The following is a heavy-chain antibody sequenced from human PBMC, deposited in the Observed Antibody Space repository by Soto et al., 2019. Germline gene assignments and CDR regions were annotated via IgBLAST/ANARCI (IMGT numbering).Heavy chain of an antibody. CDR1: GGSFSGYY. J-gene: IGHJ4*02. CDR3: ARTTAFVSGTYPPAHFDY. Sequence: KASETLSLTCAVYGGSFSGYYWSWIRQSPGKGLEWIGEINHSGSTNYIPSLKSRVTISVDTSKNQVSLKLSSVTAADTAVYYCARTTAFVSGTYPPAHFDYWGQGTRVTVSS. D-gene: IGHD3-16*01. CDR2: INHSGST. V-gene: IGHV4-34*01.